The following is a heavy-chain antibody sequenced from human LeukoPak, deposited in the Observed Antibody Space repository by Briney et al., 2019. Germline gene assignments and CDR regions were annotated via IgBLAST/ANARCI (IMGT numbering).Heavy chain of an antibody. CDR2: ISSGGNTI. D-gene: IGHD1-1*01. Sequence: PGGSLRLSCAASGFTFSDYYMSWIRQAPGKGLEWVSYISSGGNTIYYADSVKGRFTSSRDSAKNSLFLQMSSLRAEDTAVYYCARDRGNWNYAFDIWGQGTMVTVSS. J-gene: IGHJ3*02. V-gene: IGHV3-11*01. CDR3: ARDRGNWNYAFDI. CDR1: GFTFSDYY.